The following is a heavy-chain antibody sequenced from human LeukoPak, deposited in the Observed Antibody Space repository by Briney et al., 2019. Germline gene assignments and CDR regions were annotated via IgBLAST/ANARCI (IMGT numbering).Heavy chain of an antibody. D-gene: IGHD3-3*01. V-gene: IGHV1-69*13. CDR2: IIPILGTA. CDR1: GGTFSSYA. Sequence: ASVKVSCKASGGTFSSYAISWVRQAPGQGLEWMGGIIPILGTANYAQKFQGRVTITADESTSTAYMELSSLRSEDTAVYYCARSITIFGVVINYYFDYWGQGTLVTVSS. J-gene: IGHJ4*02. CDR3: ARSITIFGVVINYYFDY.